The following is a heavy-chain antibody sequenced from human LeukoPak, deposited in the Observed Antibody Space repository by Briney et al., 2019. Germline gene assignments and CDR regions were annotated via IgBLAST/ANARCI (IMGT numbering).Heavy chain of an antibody. V-gene: IGHV4-34*01. D-gene: IGHD2-21*01. Sequence: SETLSLTCAVSGGSLSGYYWSWIRQPPGKGLEWIGEINHSGSTNYNPSLKSRVTMSVDTSKNQLSLKLRSVTAADTAVYYCARGPFGGDCGGYDHEEFCGTHDYWGQGTLVTVSS. CDR2: INHSGST. CDR3: ARGPFGGDCGGYDHEEFCGTHDY. J-gene: IGHJ4*02. CDR1: GGSLSGYY.